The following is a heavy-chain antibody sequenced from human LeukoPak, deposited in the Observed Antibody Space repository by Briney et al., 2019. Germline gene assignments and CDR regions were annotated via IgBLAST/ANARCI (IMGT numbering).Heavy chain of an antibody. J-gene: IGHJ4*02. V-gene: IGHV3-53*01. CDR2: IYSDGKR. CDR3: ARDGGYVVY. D-gene: IGHD2-15*01. CDR1: GFTFSSYA. Sequence: GGSLRLSCAASGFTFSSYAMHWVRQAPGKGLEWVSIIYSDGKRYYADSVKGRFTISRDYSTNTLYLEMNSLRIEDTAMYYCARDGGYVVYWGQGTLVTVSA.